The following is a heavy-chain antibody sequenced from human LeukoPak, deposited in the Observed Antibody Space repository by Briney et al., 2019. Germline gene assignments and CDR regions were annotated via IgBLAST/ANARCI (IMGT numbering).Heavy chain of an antibody. J-gene: IGHJ3*01. CDR2: IKSDGSDT. V-gene: IGHV3-74*01. Sequence: PGGSLRLSCTASGXTFSSYWMHWVRQAPGKGLVWVSSIKSDGSDTRYVDTVKGRFTISRDNAKNTLYLQMNSLRAEDTAVYYCARDEGPVTPHKRGFDVWGQGTMVTVSS. CDR3: ARDEGPVTPHKRGFDV. D-gene: IGHD4-17*01. CDR1: GXTFSSYW.